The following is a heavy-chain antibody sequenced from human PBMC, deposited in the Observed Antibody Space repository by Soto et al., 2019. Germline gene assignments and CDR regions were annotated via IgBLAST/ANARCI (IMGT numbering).Heavy chain of an antibody. J-gene: IGHJ1*01. V-gene: IGHV1-69*13. CDR2: IIPIFGTA. Sequence: SVKVSCKASGGTFSSYAISWVRQAPGQGLEWMGGIIPIFGTANYAQKFQGRVTITADESTSTAYMELSSLRSEDTAVYYCARDDWGSEQWLSGYFQHWGQGTLVTVSS. CDR1: GGTFSSYA. CDR3: ARDDWGSEQWLSGYFQH. D-gene: IGHD6-19*01.